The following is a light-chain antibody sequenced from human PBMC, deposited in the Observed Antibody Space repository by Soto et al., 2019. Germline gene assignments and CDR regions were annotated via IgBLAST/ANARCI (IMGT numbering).Light chain of an antibody. CDR3: QQYGSSPLT. CDR2: GAS. Sequence: ALTKSPGALSLSPGKRATLSCRASNSVSSSYLAWYQQKPGQAPRLLIYGASSRATGIPDRFSGSGSGTDFTLTICRLEPEDFAVYYCQQYGSSPLTFCQVTRLEV. J-gene: IGKJ5*01. CDR1: NSVSSSY. V-gene: IGKV3-20*01.